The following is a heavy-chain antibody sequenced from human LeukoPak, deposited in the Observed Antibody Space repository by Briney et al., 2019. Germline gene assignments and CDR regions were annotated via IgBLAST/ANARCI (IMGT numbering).Heavy chain of an antibody. CDR2: ISSSSSYI. CDR1: GFTFSSYS. J-gene: IGHJ2*01. V-gene: IGHV3-21*01. D-gene: IGHD3-22*01. CDR3: AREESYYDSSGLRPRNWYFDL. Sequence: GGSLRLSCAASGFTFSSYSMNWVRQAPGKGLEWVSSISSSSSYIYYADSVKGRFTISRDNAKNSLYLQMNSLRAVDTAVYYCAREESYYDSSGLRPRNWYFDLWGRGTLVTVSS.